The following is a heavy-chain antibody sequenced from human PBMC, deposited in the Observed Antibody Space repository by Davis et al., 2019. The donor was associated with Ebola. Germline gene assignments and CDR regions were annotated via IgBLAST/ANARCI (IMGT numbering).Heavy chain of an antibody. D-gene: IGHD6-19*01. CDR3: ARSSIAVAGNPADYYYYGMDV. V-gene: IGHV1-69*13. CDR2: IIPIFGTA. J-gene: IGHJ6*02. Sequence: SVKVSCKASGGTFSSYAISWVRQAPGQGLEWMGGIIPIFGTANYAQKFQGRVTITADESTSTAYMELSSLRSEDTAVYYCARSSIAVAGNPADYYYYGMDVWGQGTTVTVSS. CDR1: GGTFSSYA.